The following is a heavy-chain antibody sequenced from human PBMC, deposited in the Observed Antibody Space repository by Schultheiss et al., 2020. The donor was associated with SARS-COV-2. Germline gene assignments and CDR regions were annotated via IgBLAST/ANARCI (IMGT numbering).Heavy chain of an antibody. Sequence: SETLSLTCTVSGDSVSSGRYYWSWIRQPPGQGLEWIGYIYYSGSTNYNPSLKSRVTISVDTSKNQFSLKLSSVTAADTAVYYCARVHIVVVVAATGSDYFDYWGQGTRVTVAS. D-gene: IGHD2-15*01. V-gene: IGHV4-61*01. CDR3: ARVHIVVVVAATGSDYFDY. CDR1: GDSVSSGRYY. CDR2: IYYSGST. J-gene: IGHJ4*02.